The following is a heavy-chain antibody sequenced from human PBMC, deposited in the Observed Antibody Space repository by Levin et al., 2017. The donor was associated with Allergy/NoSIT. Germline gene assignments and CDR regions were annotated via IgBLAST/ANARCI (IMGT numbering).Heavy chain of an antibody. J-gene: IGHJ6*04. CDR2: IYYSGST. V-gene: IGHV4-59*01. Sequence: PSETLSLTCTVSGGSISSYYWSWIRQPPGKGLEWIGYIYYSGSTNYNPSLKSRVTISVDTSKNQFSLKLSSVTAADTAVYYCASAPVLRSYRMDVWGKGTTVTVSS. CDR1: GGSISSYY. CDR3: ASAPVLRSYRMDV. D-gene: IGHD3-3*01.